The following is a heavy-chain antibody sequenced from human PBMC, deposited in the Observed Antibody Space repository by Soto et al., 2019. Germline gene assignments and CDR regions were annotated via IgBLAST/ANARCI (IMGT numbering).Heavy chain of an antibody. CDR3: AKDRVDIVVVVAASTALDY. CDR1: GFTFSSYG. CDR2: ISYDGSKK. V-gene: IGHV3-30*18. D-gene: IGHD2-15*01. Sequence: PGGSLRLSCAASGFTFSSYGMHWVRQAPGKGLEWVAVISYDGSKKYYADSVKGRFTTSRDNAKNTLYLQMNSLRAEDTAVYYCAKDRVDIVVVVAASTALDYWGQGTLVTVSS. J-gene: IGHJ4*02.